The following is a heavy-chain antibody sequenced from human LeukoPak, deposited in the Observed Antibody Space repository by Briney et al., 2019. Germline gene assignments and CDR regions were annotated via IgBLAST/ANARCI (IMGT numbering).Heavy chain of an antibody. D-gene: IGHD7-27*01. CDR2: ISPNSGGT. CDR1: GYTFTAYY. Sequence: ASVKVSCKASGYTFTAYYIHWVRQAPGQGLEWMGWISPNSGGTDYAQKFQGKVTMTRDTSISTAYVELSSLTSDDTAVYYCAIQPWGSGNNWYFDLWGRGTLVTVSS. CDR3: AIQPWGSGNNWYFDL. V-gene: IGHV1-2*02. J-gene: IGHJ2*01.